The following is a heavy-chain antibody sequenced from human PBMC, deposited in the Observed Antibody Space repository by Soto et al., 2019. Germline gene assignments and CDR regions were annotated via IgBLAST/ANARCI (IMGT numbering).Heavy chain of an antibody. V-gene: IGHV3-15*07. CDR3: IWHHDFYYGRAV. CDR1: GFSFSPAW. Sequence: EVQLVESGGGLVTPGGSLTLSCAASGFSFSPAWMNWVRQAPGKGLEWVGRIKSKGGGGTADYAAPVKGRFIIPRDDSTNTIYLQMNSLTPEDTALYCCIWHHDFYYGRAVWGQGTTVTVSS. CDR2: IKSKGGGGTA. J-gene: IGHJ6*02.